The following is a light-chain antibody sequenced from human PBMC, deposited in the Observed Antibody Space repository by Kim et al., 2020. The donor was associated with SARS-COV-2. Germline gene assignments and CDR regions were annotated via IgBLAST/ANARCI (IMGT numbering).Light chain of an antibody. Sequence: EVVMTQSPSTLSASPGERATLSCWASQSVRSNLAWYQQKPGQAPRLLVYGASTRATGIPARFSGSGSGTEFTLTISRLQSEDSAVYYCQHYNNWPPYTFGQGTKLEIK. J-gene: IGKJ2*01. CDR2: GAS. V-gene: IGKV3-15*01. CDR3: QHYNNWPPYT. CDR1: QSVRSN.